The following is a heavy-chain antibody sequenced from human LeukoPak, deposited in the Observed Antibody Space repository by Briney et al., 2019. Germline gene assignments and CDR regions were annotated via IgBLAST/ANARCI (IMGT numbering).Heavy chain of an antibody. J-gene: IGHJ4*02. CDR2: VYYSGST. CDR1: GGSIRSYF. V-gene: IGHV4-59*08. D-gene: IGHD6-6*01. CDR3: ARRPDGTSHFDY. Sequence: PSETLSLTCTVSGGSIRSYFWSWIRQPPGKGLEWIGYVYYSGSTNYNPSLKSRVTISVDTSKKQFSLKLSSVTAADTAVYYRARRPDGTSHFDYWGQGTLVTVSS.